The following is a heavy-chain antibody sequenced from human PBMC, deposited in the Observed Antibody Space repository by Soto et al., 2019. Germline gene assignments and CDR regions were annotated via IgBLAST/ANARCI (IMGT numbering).Heavy chain of an antibody. D-gene: IGHD2-21*02. Sequence: WTWIRQPPGKGLEWIGYMYYSGSTNYNPSLKSRVTISVDTSKNQFSLKLSSVTAADTAVYYCARDRYCGGDCYYEHYYGMDVWGQGTAVTVSS. CDR2: MYYSGST. J-gene: IGHJ6*02. CDR3: ARDRYCGGDCYYEHYYGMDV. V-gene: IGHV4-59*01.